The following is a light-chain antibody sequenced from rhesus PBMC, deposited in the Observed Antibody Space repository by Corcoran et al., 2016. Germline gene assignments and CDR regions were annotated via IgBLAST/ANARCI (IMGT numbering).Light chain of an antibody. V-gene: IGKV1-74*01. Sequence: DIQMTQSPSSLSAIVGDRVTITCRASENVNKYLNRYQQKPGKAPKLLIYEASTLQIGVPSRFSGSGSGTDYTFSISRLQPEDVASYYSQHYYGPSYSFCQGTKVEIK. CDR1: ENVNKY. CDR2: EAS. J-gene: IGKJ2*01. CDR3: QHYYGPSYS.